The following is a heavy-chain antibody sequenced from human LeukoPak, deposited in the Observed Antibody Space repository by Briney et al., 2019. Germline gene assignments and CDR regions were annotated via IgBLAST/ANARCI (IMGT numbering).Heavy chain of an antibody. V-gene: IGHV4-59*01. J-gene: IGHJ6*03. CDR1: GGSISSYY. D-gene: IGHD5-18*01. CDR2: IYYSGST. Sequence: SSETLSLTCTVSGGSISSYYWSWIRQPPGKGLEWIGYIYYSGSTNYNPSLKSRVTISVDTSKNQFSLKLSSVTAADTAVYYCARAGYSYGFRSYYYYYYYMDVWGKGTTVTVSS. CDR3: ARAGYSYGFRSYYYYYYYMDV.